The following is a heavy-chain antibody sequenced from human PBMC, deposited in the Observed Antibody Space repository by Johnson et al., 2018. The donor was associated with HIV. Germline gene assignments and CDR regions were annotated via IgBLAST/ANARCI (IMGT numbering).Heavy chain of an antibody. CDR3: AREYSSLSQGAFDI. V-gene: IGHV3-30*04. CDR1: VFTFTSYA. Sequence: LQLLASGGAVVQPATSLRLSSSSSVFTFTSYAMHWVRQAPCTVLAWVAVISYAGSNKYYAVSVTGRFTISRDNSKNTLYLQMNSLRAEDTAVYYCAREYSSLSQGAFDIWGQGTMVTVSS. CDR2: ISYAGSNK. J-gene: IGHJ3*02. D-gene: IGHD6-6*01.